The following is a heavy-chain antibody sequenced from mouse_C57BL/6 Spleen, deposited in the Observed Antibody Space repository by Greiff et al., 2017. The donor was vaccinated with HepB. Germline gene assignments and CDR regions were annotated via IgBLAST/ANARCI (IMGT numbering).Heavy chain of an antibody. CDR3: AREIYSGYFDY. CDR1: GFTFSDYY. J-gene: IGHJ2*01. V-gene: IGHV5-16*01. CDR2: INYDGSST. Sequence: EVKLMESEGGLVQPGSSMKLSCTASGFTFSDYYMAWVRQVPEKGLEWVANINYDGSSTYYLDSLKSRFIISRDNAKNILYLQMSSLKSEDTATYYCAREIYSGYFDYWGQGTTLTVSS. D-gene: IGHD2-1*01.